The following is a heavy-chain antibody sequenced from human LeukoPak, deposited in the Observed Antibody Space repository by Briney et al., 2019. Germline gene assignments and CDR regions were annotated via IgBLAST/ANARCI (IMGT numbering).Heavy chain of an antibody. D-gene: IGHD1-26*01. J-gene: IGHJ4*02. V-gene: IGHV3-23*01. Sequence: PGGSLRLSCAASGFTFSTYVMSWVRQAPGKGLEWVSAISGSGGSTYYADSVKGRFTISRDNSKNTLYLQMNSLGAEDTAVYYCAKDREKAVGATIFDHWGQGTLVTVSS. CDR2: ISGSGGST. CDR1: GFTFSTYV. CDR3: AKDREKAVGATIFDH.